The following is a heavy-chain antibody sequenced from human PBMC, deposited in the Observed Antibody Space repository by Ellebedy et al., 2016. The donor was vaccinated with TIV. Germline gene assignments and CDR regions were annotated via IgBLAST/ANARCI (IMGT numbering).Heavy chain of an antibody. D-gene: IGHD5-12*01. CDR2: IIPILNVV. J-gene: IGHJ4*02. CDR3: ARWGPYSGTFQGPFDF. CDR1: GETSSSHA. Sequence: AASVQVSCKASGETSSSHAPNWVRQAPGQGLEWVGRIIPILNVVNYARKFQGRVTITADRSTNIVYLELSSLRSEDTAVYYCARWGPYSGTFQGPFDFWGQGVLVTVSS. V-gene: IGHV1-69*04.